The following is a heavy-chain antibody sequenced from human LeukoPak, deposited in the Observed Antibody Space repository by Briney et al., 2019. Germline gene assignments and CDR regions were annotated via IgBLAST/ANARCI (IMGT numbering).Heavy chain of an antibody. CDR2: ISISGVNT. V-gene: IGHV3-23*01. J-gene: IGHJ4*02. CDR1: GFTFSSYG. D-gene: IGHD5-12*01. CDR3: AKDGAWLRFDD. Sequence: GGSLRLSCAASGFTFSSYGMSWVRQAPGKGLEWVSAISISGVNTYYADSVKGRFTISRDNSKNTLYLQMKNLRAEDTAVYYCAKDGAWLRFDDWGQGILVSVSS.